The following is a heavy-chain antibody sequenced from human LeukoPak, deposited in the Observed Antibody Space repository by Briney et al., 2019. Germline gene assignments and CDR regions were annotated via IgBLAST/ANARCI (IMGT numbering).Heavy chain of an antibody. Sequence: PGRSLRLSCAASGFTFTDYGIHWVRQAPGKGLEWVAVISYDGGNKNYADSVKGRLTISRDNSKNTLYLQMDSLRVDDTALYSCTTFNMWGLGTMVTVSS. V-gene: IGHV3-30*03. J-gene: IGHJ3*02. CDR2: ISYDGGNK. CDR3: TTFNM. CDR1: GFTFTDYG.